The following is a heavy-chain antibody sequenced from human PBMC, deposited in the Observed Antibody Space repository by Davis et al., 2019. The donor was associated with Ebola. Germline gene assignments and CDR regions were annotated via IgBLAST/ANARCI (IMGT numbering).Heavy chain of an antibody. J-gene: IGHJ4*02. D-gene: IGHD3-9*01. CDR1: GFTFSSYS. CDR2: ISSNGGST. Sequence: GESLKISCAASGFTFSSYSMNWVRQAPGKGLEYVSAISSNGGSTYYANSVKGRFTISRDNSKNTLYLQMGSLRAEDMAVYYCARAEGDILTGYYTLWGQGTLVTVSS. CDR3: ARAEGDILTGYYTL. V-gene: IGHV3-64*01.